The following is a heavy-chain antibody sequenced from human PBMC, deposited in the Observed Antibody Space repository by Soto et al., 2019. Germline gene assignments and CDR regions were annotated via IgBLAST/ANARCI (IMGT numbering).Heavy chain of an antibody. CDR3: ARGGTSDYSTLYYYYYYGMDV. J-gene: IGHJ6*02. V-gene: IGHV1-46*01. CDR2: INPSGGST. D-gene: IGHD4-4*01. CDR1: GYTFTSYY. Sequence: ASVMVSCKASGYTFTSYYMHWVRQAPGQGLEWMGIINPSGGSTSYAQKFQGRVTMTRDTSTSTVYMELSSLRSEDTAVYYCARGGTSDYSTLYYYYYYGMDVWGQGTTVTVSS.